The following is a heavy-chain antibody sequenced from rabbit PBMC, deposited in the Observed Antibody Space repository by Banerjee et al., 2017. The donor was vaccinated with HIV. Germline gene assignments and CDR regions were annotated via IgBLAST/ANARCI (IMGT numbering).Heavy chain of an antibody. CDR2: IDPIFGTT. D-gene: IGHD1-1*01. Sequence: QVKESGGGLVQPGGSLKLSCKASGFDFNSYYMSWVRQAPGKGLEWIGYIDPIFGTTYYASWVNGRFTISSHNAQNTLYLQLNSLTAADTATYFCARDQAGYSDIYFNLWGPGTLVTVS. V-gene: IGHV1S7*01. J-gene: IGHJ4*01. CDR3: ARDQAGYSDIYFNL. CDR1: GFDFNSYY.